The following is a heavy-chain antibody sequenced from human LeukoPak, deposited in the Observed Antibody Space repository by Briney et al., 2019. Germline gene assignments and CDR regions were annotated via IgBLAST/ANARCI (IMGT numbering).Heavy chain of an antibody. CDR1: GFTFSNSD. Sequence: PAGSLRLSCAPSGFTFSNSDMHWVSHAPPKKRLEVAGVRYHRSNAYYADSVKGRVTISIDNSKTPLYLKMNSLRAADTAVYYWAKAGYYYDSIATTYYIYHTDVCGKGNPV. V-gene: IGHV3-30*02. CDR3: AKAGYYYDSIATTYYIYHTDV. D-gene: IGHD3-22*01. CDR2: VRYHRSNA. J-gene: IGHJ6*03.